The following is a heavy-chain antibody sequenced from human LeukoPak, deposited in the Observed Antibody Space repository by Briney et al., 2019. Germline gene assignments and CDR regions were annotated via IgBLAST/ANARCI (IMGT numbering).Heavy chain of an antibody. D-gene: IGHD2-15*01. J-gene: IGHJ4*02. V-gene: IGHV3-30*18. CDR2: ISYDGSNK. CDR1: GFTFSSYG. Sequence: GGSLRLSCAASGFTFSSYGMHWVRQAPGKGLEWVAVISYDGSNKYYADSVKGRFTISRDNSKNTLYLQMNSLRAEDTAVCYCAKDFRGPFDYWGQGTLVTVSS. CDR3: AKDFRGPFDY.